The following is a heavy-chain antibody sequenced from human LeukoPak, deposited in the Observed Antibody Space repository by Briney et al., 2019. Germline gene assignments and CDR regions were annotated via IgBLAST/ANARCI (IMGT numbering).Heavy chain of an antibody. J-gene: IGHJ4*02. CDR1: GYSFTNYW. CDR2: THPNDSDT. V-gene: IGHV5-51*01. D-gene: IGHD5-18*01. CDR3: ARHRGYNYGYSDY. Sequence: GESLKISCKRSGYSFTNYWIGWVRQMPGKGLEWMGITHPNDSDTRYSPSFQGLVTISVDKSISTAYLQWSSLKASDTAMYYCARHRGYNYGYSDYWGQGTLVTVSS.